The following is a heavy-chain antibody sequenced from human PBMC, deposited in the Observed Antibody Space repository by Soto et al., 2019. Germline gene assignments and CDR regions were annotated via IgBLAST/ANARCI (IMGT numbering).Heavy chain of an antibody. D-gene: IGHD1-26*01. CDR3: ARVSGSYYYGMDV. Sequence: QVQPQESGPGLVKPSGTLSLTCAVSGGSISSSNWWSWVRQPPGKGLEWIGEIYHSGSTNYNPSLKRRVTISVDTSKTQFSVKLSSVTAADTAVYYCARVSGSYYYGMDVWGQGITVTVSS. J-gene: IGHJ6*02. CDR1: GGSISSSNW. V-gene: IGHV4-4*02. CDR2: IYHSGST.